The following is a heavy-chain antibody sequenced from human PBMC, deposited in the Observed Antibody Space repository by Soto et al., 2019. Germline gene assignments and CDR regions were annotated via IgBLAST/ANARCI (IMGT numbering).Heavy chain of an antibody. CDR2: INPNSGGT. CDR3: ARGSIVVVPAVYVAIGCP. D-gene: IGHD2-2*01. CDR1: GYTFTGYY. J-gene: IGHJ5*02. V-gene: IGHV1-2*02. Sequence: QVQLVQSGAEVKKPGASVKVSCKASGYTFTGYYMHWVRQAPGQGLEWMGWINPNSGGTNYAQKFQGRVTMTRDTAISTAYMELSRLRSDDTAMYYCARGSIVVVPAVYVAIGCPWGQGTLVTVSS.